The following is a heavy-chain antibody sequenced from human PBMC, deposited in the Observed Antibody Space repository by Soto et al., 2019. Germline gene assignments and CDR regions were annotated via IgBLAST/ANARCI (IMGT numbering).Heavy chain of an antibody. CDR3: ARGRGYSGDDHYYYFDMDV. CDR2: SVPILGTA. V-gene: IGHV1-69*01. D-gene: IGHD5-12*01. Sequence: QVQLVQSGAEVKKPGSSVKVSCKASGGTFNNYPITWVRQAPGEGLEWMGGSVPILGTANYAQKFQGRVTISVDDSRSTASMELSSLRSEDTAVYYCARGRGYSGDDHYYYFDMDVWGQGTTVTVSS. J-gene: IGHJ6*02. CDR1: GGTFNNYP.